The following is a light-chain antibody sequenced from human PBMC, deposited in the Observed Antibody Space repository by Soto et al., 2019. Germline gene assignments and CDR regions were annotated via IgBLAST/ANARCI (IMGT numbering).Light chain of an antibody. Sequence: QSALTQPASVSWSPGQSITISCTGTRRDVGGYNYVSLYQQHPGKAPKLMIYDVSNRPSGVSNRFSGSKSGNTASLTISGLQAEDEVDYYCSSYTSSSTLDFCGTG. V-gene: IGLV2-14*01. J-gene: IGLJ1*01. CDR3: SSYTSSSTLDF. CDR1: RRDVGGYNY. CDR2: DVS.